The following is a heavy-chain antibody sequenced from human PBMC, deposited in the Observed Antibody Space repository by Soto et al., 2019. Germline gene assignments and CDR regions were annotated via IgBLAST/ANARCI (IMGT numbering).Heavy chain of an antibody. J-gene: IGHJ4*02. CDR1: GVSLNSGHYY. CDR3: GKVLIGATRHADVDS. Sequence: QVQLQESGPGLLEPLETLSLTCSVSGVSLNSGHYYWVWVRQSPGRGQPWIASVNYDEGTYYTPSLKSGVTISIDKPRNQFSLTLKSVTAADTAVYYCGKVLIGATRHADVDSWGQGARVTVSS. V-gene: IGHV4-39*01. D-gene: IGHD2-15*01. CDR2: VNYDEGT.